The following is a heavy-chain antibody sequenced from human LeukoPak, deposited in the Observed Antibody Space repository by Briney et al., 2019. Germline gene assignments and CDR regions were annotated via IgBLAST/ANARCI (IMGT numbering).Heavy chain of an antibody. CDR3: AREVSEGFDF. J-gene: IGHJ4*02. V-gene: IGHV3-21*01. D-gene: IGHD3-22*01. CDR1: GFTFSGYS. CDR2: FGTRSTSI. Sequence: PGGSLRLSCTASGFTFSGYSMNWIRQAPGKGLEWVSSFGTRSTSIYHADSVKGRFAISRDNAKNSLYLQMNSLRAEDTALYYCAREVSEGFDFWGQGTLVTVSS.